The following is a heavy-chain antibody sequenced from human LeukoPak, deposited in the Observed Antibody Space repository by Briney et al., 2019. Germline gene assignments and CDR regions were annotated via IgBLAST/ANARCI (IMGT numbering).Heavy chain of an antibody. Sequence: ASVKVSCKASGGTFSSYAISWVRQAPGQGLEWMGWINPNSGGTNYAQKFQGRVTMTRDTSISTAYMELSRLRSDDTAVYYCARGNYDTLTGYYSNWFDPWGQGTLVTVSS. V-gene: IGHV1-2*02. CDR3: ARGNYDTLTGYYSNWFDP. CDR2: INPNSGGT. J-gene: IGHJ5*02. CDR1: GGTFSSYA. D-gene: IGHD3-9*01.